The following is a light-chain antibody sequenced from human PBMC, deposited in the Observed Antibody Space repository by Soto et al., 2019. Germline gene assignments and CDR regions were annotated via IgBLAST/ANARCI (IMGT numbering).Light chain of an antibody. CDR3: QQSYGRPCT. CDR1: QTISTY. CDR2: TAS. V-gene: IGKV1-39*01. J-gene: IGKJ2*02. Sequence: DSEMTKPPSCGSASVGDRVVISCRARQTISTYLNWYHQKPGTAPKLLIYTASSLQGGVPPRFSGNGSGTLFALTLRSLQPEDSGIYDCQQSYGRPCTFGQGTKVDIK.